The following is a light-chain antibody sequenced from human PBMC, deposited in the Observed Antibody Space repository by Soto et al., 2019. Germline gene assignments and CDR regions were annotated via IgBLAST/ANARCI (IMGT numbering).Light chain of an antibody. V-gene: IGKV1-5*01. Sequence: IQMTQSPSTLSASVGDRVTITCRASQSINKWVAWFQQKSGRAPKLLICDAATLQSGVPSRFSGTGSGTDFSLTISSLQPEDFATYYCQQYNIGYTFGQGTRLDIK. J-gene: IGKJ2*01. CDR2: DAA. CDR3: QQYNIGYT. CDR1: QSINKW.